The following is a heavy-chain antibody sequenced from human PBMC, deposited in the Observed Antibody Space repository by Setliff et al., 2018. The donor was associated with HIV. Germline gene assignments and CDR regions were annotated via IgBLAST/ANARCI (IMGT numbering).Heavy chain of an antibody. V-gene: IGHV3-48*01. CDR1: GFTFSFYT. CDR3: ARDLGYTYGHFDY. Sequence: GGSLRLSCAASGFTFSFYTMNWVRQAPGKGLEWVSYISSSSSTIYYADSVRGRFTISRDNAKNSLYLQMNSLRAEDTAVYYCARDLGYTYGHFDYWGQGTLVTVSS. D-gene: IGHD5-18*01. CDR2: ISSSSSTI. J-gene: IGHJ4*02.